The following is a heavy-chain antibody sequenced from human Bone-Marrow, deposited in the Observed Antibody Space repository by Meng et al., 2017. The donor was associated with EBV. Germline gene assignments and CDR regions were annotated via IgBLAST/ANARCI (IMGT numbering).Heavy chain of an antibody. Sequence: QSQRVQSGGEVQKPGASGRVSCKTSGYTFSSFTLNWVRQVPGQGFEWVGWIHGYSANTHYAQKFHGRVNMSTDTSTDTSYMELKNLRPDDTAIYYCVRFSNYVLDHWGQGTLVTVSS. CDR2: IHGYSANT. CDR1: GYTFSSFT. J-gene: IGHJ4*02. V-gene: IGHV1-18*01. CDR3: VRFSNYVLDH. D-gene: IGHD3-10*01.